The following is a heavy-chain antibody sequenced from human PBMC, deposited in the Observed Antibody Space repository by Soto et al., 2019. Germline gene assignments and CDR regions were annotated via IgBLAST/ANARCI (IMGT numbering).Heavy chain of an antibody. CDR3: ATDGSYAQHV. CDR2: INSDGSAT. D-gene: IGHD3-16*01. Sequence: GGSLRLSCAASGFTFSSTWMHWVRQAPGKGLVWVSHINSDGSATTYADSVKGRFSISRDNAKNTVYLQMNSLRAEDTAVYYCATDGSYAQHVWGQGTTVTVSS. CDR1: GFTFSSTW. J-gene: IGHJ6*02. V-gene: IGHV3-74*03.